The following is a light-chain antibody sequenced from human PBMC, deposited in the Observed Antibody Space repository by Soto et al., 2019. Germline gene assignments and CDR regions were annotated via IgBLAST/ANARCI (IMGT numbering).Light chain of an antibody. J-gene: IGKJ3*01. CDR2: GAS. CDR1: QSVSSSY. Sequence: EIVLTQSPGTLSLSPGERATLSCRASQSVSSSYLAWYQQKPGQAPRLLIYGASSRATGIPDRFSGSGSETDFPLTISRLEPEDFAVYNCQQYGSSPRFTFGPGNKVDIK. V-gene: IGKV3-20*01. CDR3: QQYGSSPRFT.